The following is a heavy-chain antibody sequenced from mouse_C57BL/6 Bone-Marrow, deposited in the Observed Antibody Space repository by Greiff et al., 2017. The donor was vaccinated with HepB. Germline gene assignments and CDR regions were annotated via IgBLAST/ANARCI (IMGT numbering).Heavy chain of an antibody. V-gene: IGHV5-17*01. CDR2: ISSGSSTI. J-gene: IGHJ1*03. CDR3: AKKYPYWYFDV. CDR1: GFTFSDYG. D-gene: IGHD5-1-1*01. Sequence: EVQRVESGGGLVKPGGSLKLSCAASGFTFSDYGMHWVRQAPEKGLEWVAYISSGSSTIYYADTVKGRFTISRDNAKNTLFLQMTSLRSEDTAMYYCAKKYPYWYFDVWGTGTTVTVSS.